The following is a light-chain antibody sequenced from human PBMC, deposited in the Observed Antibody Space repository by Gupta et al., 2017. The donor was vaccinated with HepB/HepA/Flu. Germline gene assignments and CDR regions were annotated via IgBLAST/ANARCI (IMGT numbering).Light chain of an antibody. CDR2: DTN. Sequence: QSVLTQPPSVSAAPGQKVTISCPGSSSNIGKNHVSWYQQFPGTAPKLLNYDTNKRPSGIPDRFSASKSSTSATLGITGLQTGDEANYYCGTWDSSLSVVVFGGGTKLTVL. CDR1: SSNIGKNH. J-gene: IGLJ2*01. CDR3: GTWDSSLSVVV. V-gene: IGLV1-51*01.